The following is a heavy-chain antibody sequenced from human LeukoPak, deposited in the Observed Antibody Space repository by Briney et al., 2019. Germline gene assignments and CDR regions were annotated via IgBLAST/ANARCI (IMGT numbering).Heavy chain of an antibody. CDR3: ARVTVTTFSPTDYMDV. J-gene: IGHJ6*03. CDR2: ISTSSRNI. CDR1: GFMFSSYS. V-gene: IGHV3-21*01. Sequence: GGSLRLSCAASGFMFSSYSMNWVRQAPGKGLEWVSCISTSSRNIFQADSVKGRFTISRDNAKNSLYLQMNSLRAEDTAVCYCARVTVTTFSPTDYMDVWGKGTTVTISS. D-gene: IGHD4-17*01.